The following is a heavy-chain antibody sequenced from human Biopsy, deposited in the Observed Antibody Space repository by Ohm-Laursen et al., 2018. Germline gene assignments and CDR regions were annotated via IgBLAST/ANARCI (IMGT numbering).Heavy chain of an antibody. V-gene: IGHV4-61*08. CDR1: GGSIGGSGDY. J-gene: IGHJ3*01. Sequence: SETLSLTCTVSGGSIGGSGDYWSWIRQPPGKGLEWIGYISYTGTTNYNPSLRGRVAMSVDTSKNQFSLQLTSVTAADTAMFFCARLFRLDDYWNDDPPDGFDVWGQGTMVTVSS. CDR3: ARLFRLDDYWNDDPPDGFDV. CDR2: ISYTGTT. D-gene: IGHD3-3*01.